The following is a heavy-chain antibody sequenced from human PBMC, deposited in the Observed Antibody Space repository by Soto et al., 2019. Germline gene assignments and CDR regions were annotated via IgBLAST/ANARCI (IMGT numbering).Heavy chain of an antibody. CDR2: IFYTGST. CDR3: ARGYSSSSYNWFDP. V-gene: IGHV4-59*01. J-gene: IGHJ5*02. D-gene: IGHD6-13*01. Sequence: SETLSLTCTVSGGSISNYYWIWIRQPPGKGLEWIGYIFYTGSTNYNPSLQSRVTISVDTSKNQLSLRLSSVTAADTAVYYCARGYSSSSYNWFDPWGQGTLVTVSS. CDR1: GGSISNYY.